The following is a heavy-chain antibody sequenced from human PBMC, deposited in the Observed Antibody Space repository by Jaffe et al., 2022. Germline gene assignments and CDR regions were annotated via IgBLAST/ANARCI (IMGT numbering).Heavy chain of an antibody. J-gene: IGHJ4*02. CDR3: AKAGNYDYIWGSYRQGAGYYFDY. Sequence: QVQLVESGGGVVQPGRSLRLSCAASGFTFSSYGMHWVRQAPGKGLEWVAVISYDGSNKYYADSVKGRFTISRDNSKNTLYLQMNSLRAEDTAVYYCAKAGNYDYIWGSYRQGAGYYFDYWGQGTLVTVSS. V-gene: IGHV3-30*18. D-gene: IGHD3-16*02. CDR1: GFTFSSYG. CDR2: ISYDGSNK.